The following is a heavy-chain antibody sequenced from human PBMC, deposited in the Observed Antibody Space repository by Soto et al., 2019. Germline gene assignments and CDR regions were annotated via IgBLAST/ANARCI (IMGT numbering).Heavy chain of an antibody. CDR1: GGTFSSYA. CDR3: ARVVVAKTYYYYGMDV. CDR2: IIPIFGTA. D-gene: IGHD2-15*01. V-gene: IGHV1-69*06. J-gene: IGHJ6*02. Sequence: QVQLVQSGAEVKKPGSSVKVSCKASGGTFSSYAISWVRQAPGQGLEWMGGIIPIFGTANYAQKFQGRVTITADKSTSTAYMELSSLRTEDTAVYYCARVVVAKTYYYYGMDVWGQGTTVTVSS.